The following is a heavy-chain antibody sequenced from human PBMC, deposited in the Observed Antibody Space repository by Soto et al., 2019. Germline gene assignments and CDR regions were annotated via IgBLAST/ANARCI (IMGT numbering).Heavy chain of an antibody. CDR3: ARDRLWFGEGYYYYGMDV. V-gene: IGHV1-2*04. CDR1: GYTFSAYY. CDR2: INPHSGGT. D-gene: IGHD3-10*01. J-gene: IGHJ6*02. Sequence: ASVKVSCKASGYTFSAYYIHCVRQAPGQGLEWMGWINPHSGGTNYAQKFQGWVTMTRDTSISTAYMELSRLRSDDTAVYYCARDRLWFGEGYYYYGMDVWGQGTTVTVSS.